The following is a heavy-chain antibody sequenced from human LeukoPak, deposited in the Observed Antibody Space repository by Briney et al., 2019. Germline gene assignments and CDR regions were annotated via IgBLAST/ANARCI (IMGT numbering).Heavy chain of an antibody. CDR2: INPNSGGT. CDR1: GYTFTEYY. V-gene: IGHV1-2*06. D-gene: IGHD4/OR15-4a*01. CDR3: ARGHYGGNPYYFDY. J-gene: IGHJ4*02. Sequence: ASVTVSCKASGYTFTEYYMHWLRQAPGQGLEWMGRINPNSGGTNYAQKFQGRVTMTRDTSISTAYMELSRLGSDDTAVYYCARGHYGGNPYYFDYWGQGTPVTVSS.